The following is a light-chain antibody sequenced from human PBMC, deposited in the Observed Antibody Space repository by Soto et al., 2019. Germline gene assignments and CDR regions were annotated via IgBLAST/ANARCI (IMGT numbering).Light chain of an antibody. CDR2: TAT. V-gene: IGKV1-12*01. J-gene: IGKJ1*01. CDR3: QQGKSFPWT. CDR1: QGISSW. Sequence: DIQMTQSPSSGSASVGDRVTIAGRARQGISSWLAWYQQKPGKAPKLLIYTATSLQSGVPSRFSGSGSGTDFTLAISSLQHDDSATYHCQQGKSFPWTFGQGTKVEIK.